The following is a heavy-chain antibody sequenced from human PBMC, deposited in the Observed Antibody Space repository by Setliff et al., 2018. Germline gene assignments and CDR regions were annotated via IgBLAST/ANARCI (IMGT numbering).Heavy chain of an antibody. CDR1: GLTFADAW. CDR3: IEESAQQLDY. CDR2: VRSNSVGGTT. D-gene: IGHD6-13*01. Sequence: GGSLRLSCTASGLTFADAWMNWVRQAPGKGLEWVARVRSNSVGGTTEYGAPVKGRFTISRDDSKDTVYLQMNSLGAEDTAIYYCIEESAQQLDYWGQGIQVTVSS. V-gene: IGHV3-15*05. J-gene: IGHJ4*02.